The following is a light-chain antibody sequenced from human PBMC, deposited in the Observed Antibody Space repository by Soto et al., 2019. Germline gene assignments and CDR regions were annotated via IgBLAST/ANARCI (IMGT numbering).Light chain of an antibody. V-gene: IGKV1-5*01. Sequence: DIQMTQSPSTLSASVGDRVTITCRASQSISSWLARYQQKPGKAPKLLIYEASSLESGVPSRFSGSGSGTEFPLTISSLQPDDFATYYCQQYNSYSTFGQGTKVEIK. CDR2: EAS. CDR1: QSISSW. J-gene: IGKJ1*01. CDR3: QQYNSYST.